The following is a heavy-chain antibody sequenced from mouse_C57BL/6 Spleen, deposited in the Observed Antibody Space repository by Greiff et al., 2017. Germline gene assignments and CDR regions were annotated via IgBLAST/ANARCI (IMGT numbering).Heavy chain of an antibody. CDR1: GFSLTSYG. J-gene: IGHJ3*01. Sequence: QVQLQQSGPGLVQPSQSLSITCTVSGFSLTSYGVHWVRQSPGKGLEWLGVIWRGGSTDYNAAFMSRLSIPKDNSKSHVFFKMNSLQADDPAIYYCAKNWGDSSGSAWCAYWGQGTLVTVSA. CDR2: IWRGGST. V-gene: IGHV2-5*01. CDR3: AKNWGDSSGSAWCAY. D-gene: IGHD3-2*02.